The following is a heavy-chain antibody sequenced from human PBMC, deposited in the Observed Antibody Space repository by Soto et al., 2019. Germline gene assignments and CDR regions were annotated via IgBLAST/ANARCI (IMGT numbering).Heavy chain of an antibody. J-gene: IGHJ4*02. V-gene: IGHV4-59*08. CDR2: IYYSGST. CDR1: GGSISGYY. D-gene: IGHD6-13*01. Sequence: PSETLSLTCTVSGGSISGYYWSWIRQPPGKGLEWIGYIYYSGSTNYSPSLKSRVTISVDTSKKQFSLKLSSVTAADTAVYYCARHACSIAAAGPLYYFDAWGQGTLVTVSS. CDR3: ARHACSIAAAGPLYYFDA.